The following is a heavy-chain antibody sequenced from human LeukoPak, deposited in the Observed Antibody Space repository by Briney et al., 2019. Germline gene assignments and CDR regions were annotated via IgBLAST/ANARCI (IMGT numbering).Heavy chain of an antibody. CDR3: AKSEWLSARNAFDI. CDR2: ISNSGEST. Sequence: GGSLRLSCAASGFTLSGYAMNWVRQAPGKGLEWVSSISNSGESTYYADSVKGRFTISRDNSKNTLYLQMNSLRVEDTAVYYCAKSEWLSARNAFDIWGQGTMVTVSS. CDR1: GFTLSGYA. V-gene: IGHV3-23*01. J-gene: IGHJ3*02. D-gene: IGHD3-3*01.